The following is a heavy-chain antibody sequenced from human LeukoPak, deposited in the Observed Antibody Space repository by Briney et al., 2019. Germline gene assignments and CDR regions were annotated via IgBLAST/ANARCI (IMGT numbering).Heavy chain of an antibody. V-gene: IGHV3-33*06. CDR2: IWYDGSNK. D-gene: IGHD6-13*01. CDR3: AKDGQQLVPHYYYYMDV. J-gene: IGHJ6*03. CDR1: GFTFSSYG. Sequence: GGSLRLSCAASGFTFSSYGMHWVRQAPGKGLEWVAVIWYDGSNKYYADSVKGRFTISRDNSKNTLYLQMNSLRAEDTAVYYCAKDGQQLVPHYYYYMDVWGKGTTVTVSS.